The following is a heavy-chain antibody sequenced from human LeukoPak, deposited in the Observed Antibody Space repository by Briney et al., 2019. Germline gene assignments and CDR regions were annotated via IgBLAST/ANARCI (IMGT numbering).Heavy chain of an antibody. V-gene: IGHV3-21*01. CDR3: AKSIAARFYWFDP. J-gene: IGHJ5*02. CDR1: GFTFSSYS. Sequence: GGSLRLSCAASGFTFSSYSMNWVRQAPGKGLEWVSSISSSSSYIYYADSVKGRFTISRDNAKNSLYLQMNSLRAEDTAVYYCAKSIAARFYWFDPWGQGTLVTVPS. CDR2: ISSSSSYI. D-gene: IGHD6-6*01.